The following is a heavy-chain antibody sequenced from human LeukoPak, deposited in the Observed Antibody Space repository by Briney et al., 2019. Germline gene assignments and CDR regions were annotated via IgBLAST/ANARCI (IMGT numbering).Heavy chain of an antibody. CDR1: GGSISSSSYY. CDR3: ARDRGYCSSTSCYPYYFDY. CDR2: IYYSGST. D-gene: IGHD2-2*01. V-gene: IGHV4-31*03. J-gene: IGHJ4*02. Sequence: SETLSLTCTVSGGSISSSSYYWGWIRQHPGKGLEWIGYIYYSGSTYYNPSLKSRVTISVDTSKNQFSLKLSSVTAADTAVYYCARDRGYCSSTSCYPYYFDYWGQGTLVTVSS.